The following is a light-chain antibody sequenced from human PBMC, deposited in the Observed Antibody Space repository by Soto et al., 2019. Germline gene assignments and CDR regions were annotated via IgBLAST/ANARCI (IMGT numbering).Light chain of an antibody. CDR1: QSVSSSY. V-gene: IGKV3-20*01. CDR3: QQYGSSPPYT. CDR2: GAS. J-gene: IGKJ3*01. Sequence: EIVLTQSPGTLSLSPGERATLSCRASQSVSSSYLAWYQQKPGQAPRLLIYGASSRATGIPDRFSGSGSGTHFTLTISRLEPEDFAVNYCQQYGSSPPYTFGPGTKADIK.